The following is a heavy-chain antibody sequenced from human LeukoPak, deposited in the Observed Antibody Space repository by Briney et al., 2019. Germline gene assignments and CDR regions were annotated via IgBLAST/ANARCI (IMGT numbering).Heavy chain of an antibody. CDR2: INQDGAEK. CDR1: GFTFSSYW. D-gene: IGHD6-19*01. Sequence: PGGSLRLSCAASGFTFSSYWMTWVRQAPGKGLEWVANINQDGAEKYYVDSVKGRFTISRDNAKNSLYLQMHSLRAEDTAVYHCATDMGSGWSRLDAFHVWGQGTMVTVSS. CDR3: ATDMGSGWSRLDAFHV. J-gene: IGHJ3*01. V-gene: IGHV3-7*01.